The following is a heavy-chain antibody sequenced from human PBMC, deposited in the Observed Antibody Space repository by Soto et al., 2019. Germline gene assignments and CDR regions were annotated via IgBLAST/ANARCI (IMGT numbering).Heavy chain of an antibody. D-gene: IGHD5-18*01. V-gene: IGHV1-46*01. CDR2: INPNGGIT. J-gene: IGHJ4*02. CDR3: ATSVNSAMAFDY. CDR1: GYTFTHYY. Sequence: QVQLVQSGAEVKKPGASVRVSCKASGYTFTHYYIHWVLQAPGQGLEWMGIINPNGGITTYAQKFRAGFSMTRDTSTSTVYLELSSLRSEDSAVYYCATSVNSAMAFDYWGQGTLVTVSS.